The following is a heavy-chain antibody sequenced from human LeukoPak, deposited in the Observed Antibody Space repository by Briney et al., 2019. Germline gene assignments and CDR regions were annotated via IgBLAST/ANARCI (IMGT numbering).Heavy chain of an antibody. Sequence: GGSLRLFCAASGFTFSRYEMNWVSQAPGKGLEWVSYFSGSSNAIYYAHSVKGRFTISKDNAKNSLYLQMNSLRAVYTAVYYCARTLGRCSDVGGRGTTVTVSS. CDR3: ARTLGRCSDV. CDR2: FSGSSNAI. V-gene: IGHV3-48*03. D-gene: IGHD2-15*01. CDR1: GFTFSRYE. J-gene: IGHJ6*02.